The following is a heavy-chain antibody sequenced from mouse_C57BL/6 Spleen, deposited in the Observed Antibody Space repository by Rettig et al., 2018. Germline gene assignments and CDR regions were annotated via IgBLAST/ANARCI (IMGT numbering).Heavy chain of an antibody. D-gene: IGHD2-12*01. CDR2: INPSDGGT. CDR1: GYTFTSYW. J-gene: IGHJ4*01. CDR3: ARGSYCSLAGAMDF. Sequence: QVQLQQPGSELVKPGASVKLSCKTSGYTFTSYWIHWVKQRPEQGLEWIGNINPSDGGTNYNEKFKSKATLTGDKSSSTAYMQLSSLTCEDSGVYYWARGSYCSLAGAMDFWGQGTSVTVSS. V-gene: IGHV1-53*01.